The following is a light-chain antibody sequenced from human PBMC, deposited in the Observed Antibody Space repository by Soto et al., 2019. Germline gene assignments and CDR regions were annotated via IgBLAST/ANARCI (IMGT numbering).Light chain of an antibody. J-gene: IGLJ2*01. V-gene: IGLV2-14*01. CDR3: SSYTSISTLV. CDR1: SSDVGGYNY. CDR2: DVS. Sequence: QSALTQPASVSGSPGQSITISCTGTSSDVGGYNYVSWYQQHPGKAPKLMIYDVSNRPSGVSNRFSGSKSGNTASLTISGLQAEDEAHYYCSSYTSISTLVFGGGTQLTVL.